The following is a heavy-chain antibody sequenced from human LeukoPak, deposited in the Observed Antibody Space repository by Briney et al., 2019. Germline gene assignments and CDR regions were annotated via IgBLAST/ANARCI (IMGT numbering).Heavy chain of an antibody. V-gene: IGHV4-34*01. D-gene: IGHD3-3*01. CDR3: ARYYDFWSGYFPYYYYGMDV. Sequence: SETLSVTCAVYGGSFSGYYWSWIRPPPGKGLEWIGEINHSGSTNYNPSLKSRVTISVDTSKNQFSLKLSSVTAADTAVYYCARYYDFWSGYFPYYYYGMDVWGQGTTVTVSS. CDR1: GGSFSGYY. CDR2: INHSGST. J-gene: IGHJ6*02.